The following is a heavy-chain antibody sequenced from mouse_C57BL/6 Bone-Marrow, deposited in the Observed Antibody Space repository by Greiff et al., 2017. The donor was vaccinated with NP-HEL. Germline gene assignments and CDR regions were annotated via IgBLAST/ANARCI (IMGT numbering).Heavy chain of an antibody. CDR1: GFSLTSYG. J-gene: IGHJ1*03. CDR3: ATARLDV. V-gene: IGHV2-2*01. Sequence: QVQLQQSGPGLVQPSQSLSITCTVSGFSLTSYGVHWVRQSPGKGLEWLGVIWSGGSTDYNAAFISRLSISKDNSKSQVFFKMNSLQADDTAIYYCATARLDVWGTGTTVTVPS. CDR2: IWSGGST.